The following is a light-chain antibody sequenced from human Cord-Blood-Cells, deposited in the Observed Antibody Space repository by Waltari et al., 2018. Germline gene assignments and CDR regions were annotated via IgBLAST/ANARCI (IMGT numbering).Light chain of an antibody. CDR3: SSYAGSNNFGV. Sequence: QSALTQPPSASWSPGQSVTISCTGTSSDVGGYNYVSWYQQHPGTAPKLMIYEVSKRPSGVPDLVSCSKPGNTASLTVSGLQAEDEADYYCSSYAGSNNFGVFGGGTKLTVL. CDR2: EVS. J-gene: IGLJ2*01. CDR1: SSDVGGYNY. V-gene: IGLV2-8*01.